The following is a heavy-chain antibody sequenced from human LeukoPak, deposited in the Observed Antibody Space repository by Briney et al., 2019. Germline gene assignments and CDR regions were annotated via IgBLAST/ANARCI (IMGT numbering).Heavy chain of an antibody. CDR3: ARDLGPYGMDV. Sequence: PGGSLRLSCAASGFSFSSSWMHWVRQAPGTGLVWVSRINSDGSTTNYADSVKGRFTISRDNAMSTLYLQMNSLRAEDTAVYYCARDLGPYGMDVWGQGTTVTVSS. CDR1: GFSFSSSW. CDR2: INSDGSTT. J-gene: IGHJ6*02. V-gene: IGHV3-74*01.